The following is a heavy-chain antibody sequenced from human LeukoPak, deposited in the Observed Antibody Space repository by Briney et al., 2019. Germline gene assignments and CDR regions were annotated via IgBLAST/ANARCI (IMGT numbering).Heavy chain of an antibody. V-gene: IGHV3-30*03. Sequence: GGSLRLSCAASGFTFSSYGMHWVRQAPGKGLEWVAVISYDGSNKYYADSVKGRFTISRDNSKNTLYLQMNSLRAEDTAVYYCARGSTYYDSSGHVPFDYWGQGTLVTVSS. D-gene: IGHD3-22*01. J-gene: IGHJ4*02. CDR2: ISYDGSNK. CDR3: ARGSTYYDSSGHVPFDY. CDR1: GFTFSSYG.